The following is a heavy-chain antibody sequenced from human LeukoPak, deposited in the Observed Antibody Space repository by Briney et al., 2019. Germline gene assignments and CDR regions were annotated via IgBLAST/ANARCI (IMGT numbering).Heavy chain of an antibody. J-gene: IGHJ6*03. CDR2: IYYSGST. D-gene: IGHD3-16*01. CDR1: GGSISSSSYY. Sequence: PSETLSLTCTVSGGSISSSSYYWGWIRQPPGKGLEWIGSIYYSGSTYYNPSLKSRVTISVDTSKNQFSLKLSSVTAADTAVYYCARMGSYGPYYYHYMDVWGKGTTVTVSS. CDR3: ARMGSYGPYYYHYMDV. V-gene: IGHV4-39*01.